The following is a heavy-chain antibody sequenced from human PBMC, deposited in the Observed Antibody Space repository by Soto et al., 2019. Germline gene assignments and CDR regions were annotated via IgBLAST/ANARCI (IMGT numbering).Heavy chain of an antibody. J-gene: IGHJ6*02. D-gene: IGHD4-17*01. V-gene: IGHV4-30-4*01. CDR2: IYYSGST. CDR1: GGSISSADYY. CDR3: AREVLGDYGDYDRMDV. Sequence: QVQLQESGPGLVKPSQTLSLTCSVSGGSISSADYYWSWIRQPPGKGLEWIGYIYYSGSTSYNPSLKSRVTISVDTSKNQFSLKLSSVTAADTALYYCAREVLGDYGDYDRMDVWGQGTTVTVSS.